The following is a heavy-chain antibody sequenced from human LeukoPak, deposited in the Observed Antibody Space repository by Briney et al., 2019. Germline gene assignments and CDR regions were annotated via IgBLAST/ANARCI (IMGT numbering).Heavy chain of an antibody. CDR1: GFTFSSYT. V-gene: IGHV3-21*01. CDR2: ISSSSSYM. CDR3: ARALTPASGWLGS. Sequence: GGSLRLSCAASGFTFSSYTMTWVRQAPGKGLEWVSCISSSSSYMYYGDTLKGRFTISRDNAKNSLYLQMDNLRGEDTAIYYWARALTPASGWLGSWGQGTLVTVSS. J-gene: IGHJ5*01. D-gene: IGHD6-19*01.